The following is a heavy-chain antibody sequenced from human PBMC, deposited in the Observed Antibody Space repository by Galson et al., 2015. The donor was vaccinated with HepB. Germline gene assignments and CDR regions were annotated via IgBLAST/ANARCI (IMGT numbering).Heavy chain of an antibody. CDR1: GGTFSRYA. CDR2: IIPIFGTA. J-gene: IGHJ6*03. D-gene: IGHD3-3*01. CDR3: AGGADFGVAGYNRYYYYYMDV. V-gene: IGHV1-69*13. Sequence: SVKVSCKASGGTFSRYAISWVRQAPGQGLEWMGGIIPIFGTANYAQKFQGRVTITADESTSTAYMELSSLRSEDTAVYYCAGGADFGVAGYNRYYYYYMDVWGKGTTVTVSS.